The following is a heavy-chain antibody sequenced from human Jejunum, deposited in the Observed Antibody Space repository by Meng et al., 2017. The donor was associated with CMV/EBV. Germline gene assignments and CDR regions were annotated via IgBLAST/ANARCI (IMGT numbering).Heavy chain of an antibody. CDR2: INPKSGDT. Sequence: QWQLVQPASEVKMPGASVKLSCKASGYTLSDYYMHWVRQAPGQGLEWMGWINPKSGDTDYAQKFQGRVTMTRDTSMNRAYMELSSLKFDDTAVYYCARRTTVTGGFDYWGQGTLVTVSS. D-gene: IGHD4-17*01. J-gene: IGHJ4*02. CDR1: GYTLSDYY. CDR3: ARRTTVTGGFDY. V-gene: IGHV1-2*02.